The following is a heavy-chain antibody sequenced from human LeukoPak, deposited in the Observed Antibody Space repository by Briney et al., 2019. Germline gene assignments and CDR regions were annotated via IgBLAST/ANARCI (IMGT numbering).Heavy chain of an antibody. J-gene: IGHJ4*02. D-gene: IGHD6-6*01. CDR2: IYYSGST. V-gene: IGHV4-39*07. CDR3: AREVAKYSSSPHFDY. Sequence: SETLSLTCTVSGGSISSSSYYWGWIRQPPGKGLEWIGSIYYSGSTYYNPSLKSRVTISVDTSKNQFSLKLSSVTAADTAVYYCAREVAKYSSSPHFDYWGQGTLVTVSS. CDR1: GGSISSSSYY.